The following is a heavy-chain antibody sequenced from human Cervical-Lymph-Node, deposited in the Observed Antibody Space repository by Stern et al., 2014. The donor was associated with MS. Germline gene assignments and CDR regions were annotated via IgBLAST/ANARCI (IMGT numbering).Heavy chain of an antibody. CDR1: GFTFSDYY. D-gene: IGHD2-2*01. V-gene: IGHV3-11*01. Sequence: VQLAESGGGLVKPAGSLRLSCAASGFTFSDYYMSWIRQAPGKGLEWVSYISSRCSTISYAASVKGRFTISRDNAKNSLYLQMNSLRAEDTAVYYCARDSGRYYASYWGQGTLVTVSS. CDR3: ARDSGRYYASY. CDR2: ISSRCSTI. J-gene: IGHJ4*02.